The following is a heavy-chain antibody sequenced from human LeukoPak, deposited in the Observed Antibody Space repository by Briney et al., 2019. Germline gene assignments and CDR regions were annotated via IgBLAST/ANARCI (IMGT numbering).Heavy chain of an antibody. J-gene: IGHJ4*02. CDR3: VRGQATAWGLDY. CDR2: ISTDARTI. Sequence: PGGSLRLSCAASGFAFSTNWMHWVRQAPGKGLVWVSHISTDARTITYADFVKGRFTISRDNAKNTLYLQMNSLRVEDTALYYCVRGQATAWGLDYWGQGTLVTVSS. CDR1: GFAFSTNW. V-gene: IGHV3-74*01. D-gene: IGHD6-13*01.